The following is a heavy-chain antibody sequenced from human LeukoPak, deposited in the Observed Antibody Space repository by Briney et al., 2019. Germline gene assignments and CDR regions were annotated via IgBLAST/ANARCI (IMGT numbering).Heavy chain of an antibody. J-gene: IGHJ4*02. Sequence: GGSLRLSCVASGFIVSNNYMSWVRQAPGMGLEWVSTIYRGGSSFYADSVKGRFIISRDNSKNTLYLQMDSLRAEDTAVYYCASDLSTWFDWGQGTQVTVAS. V-gene: IGHV3-66*01. D-gene: IGHD6-13*01. CDR2: IYRGGSS. CDR1: GFIVSNNY. CDR3: ASDLSTWFD.